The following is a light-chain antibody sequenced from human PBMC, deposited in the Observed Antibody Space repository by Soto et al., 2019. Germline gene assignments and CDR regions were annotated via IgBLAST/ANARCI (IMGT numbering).Light chain of an antibody. CDR3: QHMRT. CDR1: QNINNW. CDR2: DAS. Sequence: DIQMTQSPSTLSASIGDRVTITCRASQNINNWIAWYQQKPGKAPKFLIYDASTLESGVPSRFSGSGFGTEFSLALSSLQPDDFGSYYCQHMRTFGQGTKVHI. J-gene: IGKJ1*01. V-gene: IGKV1-5*01.